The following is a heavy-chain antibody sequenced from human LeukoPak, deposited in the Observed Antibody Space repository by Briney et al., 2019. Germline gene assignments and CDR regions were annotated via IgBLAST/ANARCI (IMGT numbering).Heavy chain of an antibody. CDR1: GFTFSSSG. J-gene: IGHJ4*02. CDR2: ISSDGSNK. D-gene: IGHD6-19*01. V-gene: IGHV3-30*18. CDR3: AKDFISGSAH. Sequence: GGSLRLSCAASGFTFSSSGMHWVHQAPGKGLEWVAVISSDGSNKYYAASVKGRFTISRDDSRNTLYLQMNSLRAEDTAVYFCAKDFISGSAHWGQGTLVTVS.